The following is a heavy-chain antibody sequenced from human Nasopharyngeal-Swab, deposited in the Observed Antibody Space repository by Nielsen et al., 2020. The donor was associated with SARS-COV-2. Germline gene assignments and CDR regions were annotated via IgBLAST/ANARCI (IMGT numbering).Heavy chain of an antibody. V-gene: IGHV4-39*01. Sequence: SETLSLTCTVSGFSMRTMSYYWGWIRQPPGKGPECIGTIYQSGGAYYNPSLKGRVTMSVDTSKNQFSLRLSSVTAADTAVYYCARSVAVTDTVDYWGQGTLVAVSS. CDR3: ARSVAVTDTVDY. J-gene: IGHJ4*02. CDR1: GFSMRTMSYY. CDR2: IYQSGGA. D-gene: IGHD6-19*01.